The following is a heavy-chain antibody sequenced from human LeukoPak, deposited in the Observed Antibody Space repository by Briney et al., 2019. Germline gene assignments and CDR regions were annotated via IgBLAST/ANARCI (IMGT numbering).Heavy chain of an antibody. CDR3: AREDYMDV. CDR1: GFTFSNYN. CDR2: ISGDGARS. V-gene: IGHV3-64*02. Sequence: SGGSLRLSCAGSGFTFSNYNFHWIRQAPGKGLQYVSVISGDGARSFYAESVKGRFTISRDISKNTLYLQMNSLRVEDTAVYYCAREDYMDVWGKGTTVIVTS. J-gene: IGHJ6*03.